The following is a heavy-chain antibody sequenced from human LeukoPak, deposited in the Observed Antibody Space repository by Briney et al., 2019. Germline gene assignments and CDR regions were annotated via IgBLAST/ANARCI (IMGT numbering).Heavy chain of an antibody. D-gene: IGHD4-11*01. CDR2: ISYDGSNK. Sequence: GRSLRLSCAASGFTFSSYGMHWVRQAPGKGLEWVAVISYDGSNKYYADSVKGGFTISRDNSKNTLYLQMNSLRAEDTAVYYCAKDPRYSKPAVKRYYGMDVWGQGTTVTVSS. CDR1: GFTFSSYG. J-gene: IGHJ6*02. CDR3: AKDPRYSKPAVKRYYGMDV. V-gene: IGHV3-30*18.